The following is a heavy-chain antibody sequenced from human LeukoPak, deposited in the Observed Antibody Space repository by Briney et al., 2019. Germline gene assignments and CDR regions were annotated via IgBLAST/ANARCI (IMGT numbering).Heavy chain of an antibody. CDR2: ISYDGSNK. CDR3: ARDLYYDFWSGYPTTYYYYGMDV. D-gene: IGHD3-3*01. CDR1: GFTFSSYA. J-gene: IGHJ6*02. V-gene: IGHV3-30-3*01. Sequence: GGSLRLSCAASGFTFSSYAMHWVRQAPGKGLEWVAVISYDGSNKYYADSVKGRFTISRDNSKNTLYLQMNSLRAEDTAVYYCARDLYYDFWSGYPTTYYYYGMDVWGQGTTVTVSS.